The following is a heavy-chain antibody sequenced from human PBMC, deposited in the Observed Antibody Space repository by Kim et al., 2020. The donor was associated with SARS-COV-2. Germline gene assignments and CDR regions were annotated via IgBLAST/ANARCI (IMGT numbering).Heavy chain of an antibody. CDR2: INSDGTST. V-gene: IGHV3-74*01. CDR1: GFTFINYW. D-gene: IGHD6-13*01. CDR3: VRDNAAAADLFDY. J-gene: IGHJ4*02. Sequence: GGSLRLSCAASGFTFINYWMHWVRQAPGKGLMWVSHINSDGTSTNYADSVKGRFTISRDNVKNTLYLQMNSLRVEDTAVYYCVRDNAAAADLFDYWGQGT.